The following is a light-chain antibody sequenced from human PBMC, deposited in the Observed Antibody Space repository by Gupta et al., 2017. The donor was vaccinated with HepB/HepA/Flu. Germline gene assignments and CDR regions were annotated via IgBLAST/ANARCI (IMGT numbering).Light chain of an antibody. V-gene: IGKV3-20*01. J-gene: IGKJ2*01. CDR2: GPS. CDR3: HHYGRSPYT. Sequence: EIVLTQSPGTLSLSPGERATLSCRASQSVGGNFLAWYQQKPGQAPRLLIYGPSTRATGIPDRFSGSGSGTDFTLTISRLEPEDFAVYYCHHYGRSPYTFGQGTKLEIK. CDR1: QSVGGNF.